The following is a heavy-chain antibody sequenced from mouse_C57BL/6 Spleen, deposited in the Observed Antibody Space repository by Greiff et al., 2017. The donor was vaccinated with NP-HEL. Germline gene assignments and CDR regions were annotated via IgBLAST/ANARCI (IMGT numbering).Heavy chain of an antibody. J-gene: IGHJ2*01. CDR1: GYSITSGYY. V-gene: IGHV3-6*01. Sequence: EVKLMESGPGLVKPSQSLSLTCSVTGYSITSGYYWNWIRQFPGNKLEWMGYISYDGSNNYNPSLKNRISITRDTSKNQFFLKLNSVTTEDTATYYCARENDYDGTGFDYWGQGTTLTVSS. D-gene: IGHD2-4*01. CDR2: ISYDGSN. CDR3: ARENDYDGTGFDY.